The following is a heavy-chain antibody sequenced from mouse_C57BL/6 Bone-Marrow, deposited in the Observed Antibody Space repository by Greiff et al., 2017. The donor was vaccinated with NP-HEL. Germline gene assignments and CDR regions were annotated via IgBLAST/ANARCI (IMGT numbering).Heavy chain of an antibody. J-gene: IGHJ4*01. CDR3: AREVVAPYYYAMDY. V-gene: IGHV5-4*01. Sequence: DVKLVESGGGLVKPGGSLKLSCAASGFTFSSYAMSWVRQTPEKRLEWVATISDGGSYTYYPDNVKGRFTISRDNAKNNLYLQMSHLKSEDTAMYYCAREVVAPYYYAMDYWGQGTSVTVSS. D-gene: IGHD1-1*01. CDR1: GFTFSSYA. CDR2: ISDGGSYT.